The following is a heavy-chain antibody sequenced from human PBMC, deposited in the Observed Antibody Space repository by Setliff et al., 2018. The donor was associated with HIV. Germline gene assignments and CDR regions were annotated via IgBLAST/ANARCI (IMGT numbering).Heavy chain of an antibody. V-gene: IGHV3-21*01. J-gene: IGHJ6*03. Sequence: GGSLRLSCAVSGFTFISYGMYWVRQAPGKGLEWASSISSSSSYIYYADSVKGRFTISRDNAKNSLYLQMNSLRAEDTAVYYCARDRAESYYYYYYYMDVWGKGTTVTVSS. CDR3: ARDRAESYYYYYYYMDV. CDR2: ISSSSSYI. CDR1: GFTFISYG. D-gene: IGHD3-10*01.